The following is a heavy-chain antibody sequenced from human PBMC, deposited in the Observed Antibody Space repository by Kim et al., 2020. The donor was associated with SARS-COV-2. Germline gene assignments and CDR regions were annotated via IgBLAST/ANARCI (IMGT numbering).Heavy chain of an antibody. CDR2: IRSKAYGGTT. V-gene: IGHV3-49*03. D-gene: IGHD3-3*01. CDR3: TRPQTYYDFWWRPHYYYYGMDV. J-gene: IGHJ6*02. Sequence: GGSLRLSCTASGFTFGDYAMSWFRQAPGKGLEWVGFIRSKAYGGTTEYAASVKGRFTISRDDSKSIAYLQMNSLKTEDTAVYYCTRPQTYYDFWWRPHYYYYGMDVWGQGTTVTVSS. CDR1: GFTFGDYA.